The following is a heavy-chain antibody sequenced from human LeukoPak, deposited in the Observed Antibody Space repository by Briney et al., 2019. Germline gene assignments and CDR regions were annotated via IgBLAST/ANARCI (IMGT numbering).Heavy chain of an antibody. CDR1: GGSISSNSFY. D-gene: IGHD5-12*01. Sequence: KPSETLSLPCTVSGGSISSNSFYWGRNPPPPGQGVEWVVSVYYSGSTYYNPSLKSRVTISVDTSKNQFSLKLSSVTAADTAVYYCARHQPGYSGYDDYYFDYWGQGTLVTVSS. CDR2: VYYSGST. CDR3: ARHQPGYSGYDDYYFDY. V-gene: IGHV4-39*01. J-gene: IGHJ4*02.